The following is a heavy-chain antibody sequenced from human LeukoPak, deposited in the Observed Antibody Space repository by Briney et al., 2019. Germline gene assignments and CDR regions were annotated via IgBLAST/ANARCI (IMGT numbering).Heavy chain of an antibody. D-gene: IGHD3-16*01. J-gene: IGHJ5*02. Sequence: SQTLSLTCAVSGGSISSGGYSWSWIRQPPGKGLEWIGYIYQSGSTYYNPSLKSRVTISVDRSKNQFSLKLSSVTAADTAVYYCATLSIMITFGGVSAWFDPWGQGTLVTVSS. CDR3: ATLSIMITFGGVSAWFDP. CDR1: GGSISSGGYS. CDR2: IYQSGST. V-gene: IGHV4-30-2*01.